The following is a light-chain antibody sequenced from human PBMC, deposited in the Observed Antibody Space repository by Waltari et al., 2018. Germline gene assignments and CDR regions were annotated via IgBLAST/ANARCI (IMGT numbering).Light chain of an antibody. J-gene: IGKJ1*01. V-gene: IGKV1-16*01. Sequence: DIQLTQSPSSLSASVGDRVTITCRASQDINNYLTWYQQKPGKAPKALIYKASSLKSGVPSRFSGSGSGTEFTLTINSLQPEDFAVYYCQQHNDYPRTFGQGTRVEIK. CDR1: QDINNY. CDR2: KAS. CDR3: QQHNDYPRT.